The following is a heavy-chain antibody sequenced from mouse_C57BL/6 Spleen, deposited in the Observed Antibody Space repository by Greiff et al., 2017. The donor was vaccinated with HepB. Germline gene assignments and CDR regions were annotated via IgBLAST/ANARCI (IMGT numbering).Heavy chain of an antibody. CDR3: ARSGGTGKGYFDY. V-gene: IGHV1-64*01. Sequence: VQLQQSGAELVKPGASVKLSCKASGYTFTSYWMHWVKQRPGQGLEWIGMIHPNSGSTNYNEKFKSKATLTVDKSSSTAYMQLSSLTSEDSAGYYCARSGGTGKGYFDYWGQGTTLTVSS. J-gene: IGHJ2*01. D-gene: IGHD4-1*01. CDR1: GYTFTSYW. CDR2: IHPNSGST.